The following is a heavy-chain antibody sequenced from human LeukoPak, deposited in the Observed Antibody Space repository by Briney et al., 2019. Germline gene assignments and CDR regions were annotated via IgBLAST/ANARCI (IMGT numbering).Heavy chain of an antibody. V-gene: IGHV4-34*01. J-gene: IGHJ5*02. Sequence: SETLSLTCVVYGGSFSGYYWSWIRQPPGKGLEWIGEINHSGITNYNPSLKSRVTISVDTSKNQFSLKLSSVTAADTAVYYCARVVGSITMVRGVIITIRWFDPWGQGTLVTVSS. CDR2: INHSGIT. D-gene: IGHD3-10*01. CDR3: ARVVGSITMVRGVIITIRWFDP. CDR1: GGSFSGYY.